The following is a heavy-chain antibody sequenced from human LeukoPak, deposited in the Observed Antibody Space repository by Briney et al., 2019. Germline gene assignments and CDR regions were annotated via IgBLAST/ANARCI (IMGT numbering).Heavy chain of an antibody. D-gene: IGHD4-17*01. CDR2: TNSDGSST. J-gene: IGHJ4*02. Sequence: GGSLRLSCAASGFTFSSYSMNWVRQAPGKGLVWVSRTNSDGSSTNYADSVKGRFTISRDNDKKKLYLQMSSLGAEDTAVYYCVRVRYGDYYFDYWGQGTLVTVSS. V-gene: IGHV3-74*01. CDR1: GFTFSSYS. CDR3: VRVRYGDYYFDY.